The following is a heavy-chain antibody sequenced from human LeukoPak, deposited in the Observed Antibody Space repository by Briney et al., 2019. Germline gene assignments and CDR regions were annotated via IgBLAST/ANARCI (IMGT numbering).Heavy chain of an antibody. J-gene: IGHJ6*03. Sequence: PGGSLRLSCAASGFTFSSYAMSWVRQAPGKGLEWVSAISGSGGSTYYADSVKGRFTISRDNSKNTLYLQMNSLRAEDTAVYYCARDRKIDYDILSPRYMDVWGKGTTVTVSS. CDR2: ISGSGGST. D-gene: IGHD3-9*01. V-gene: IGHV3-23*01. CDR3: ARDRKIDYDILSPRYMDV. CDR1: GFTFSSYA.